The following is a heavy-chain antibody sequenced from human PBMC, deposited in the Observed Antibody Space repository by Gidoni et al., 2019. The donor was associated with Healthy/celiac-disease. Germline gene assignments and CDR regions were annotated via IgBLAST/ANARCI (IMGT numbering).Heavy chain of an antibody. CDR1: DYTFAGYY. CDR2: IKPISGCT. J-gene: IGHJ6*02. D-gene: IGHD2-2*03. CDR3: GRDGGYCSSTSCPDTSYYYYYGMDV. V-gene: IGHV1-2*04. Sequence: QVQLAPSGAEVKKPGASEKLSCKASDYTFAGYYLHCARQSPGQGLAWMGWIKPISGCTNYALKFQGWVTMTRETSISTAYMELSRLRSDDTAVYYCGRDGGYCSSTSCPDTSYYYYYGMDVWGQGTTVTVSS.